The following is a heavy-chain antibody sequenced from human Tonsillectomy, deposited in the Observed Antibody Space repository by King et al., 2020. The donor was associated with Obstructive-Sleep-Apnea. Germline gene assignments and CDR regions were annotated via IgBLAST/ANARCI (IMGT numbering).Heavy chain of an antibody. Sequence: VQLVESGGGLVQPGGSLRLSCAASGFTFSSYWMHWVRQAPGKGLVWVSRINSDGSTTTYADSVKGRFTISRDNAKNTLHLQMSSLRAEVTAVYFCARDRDCRSTSCFFGMDVWGQGTTVTVSS. CDR3: ARDRDCRSTSCFFGMDV. V-gene: IGHV3-74*01. CDR2: INSDGSTT. CDR1: GFTFSSYW. D-gene: IGHD2-2*01. J-gene: IGHJ6*02.